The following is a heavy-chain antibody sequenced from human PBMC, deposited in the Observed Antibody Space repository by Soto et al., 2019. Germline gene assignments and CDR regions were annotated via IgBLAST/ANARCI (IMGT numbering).Heavy chain of an antibody. CDR1: GFTFDDYA. Sequence: EVQPVESGGGLVQPGRSLRLSCAASGFTFDDYAMHWVRQAPGKGLEWVSGISWNSGSIGYADSVKGRFTISRDNAKNSLYLQMNSLRAEDTALYYCAKGGVVVPAAITYWGQGTLVTVSS. V-gene: IGHV3-9*01. J-gene: IGHJ4*02. D-gene: IGHD2-2*01. CDR2: ISWNSGSI. CDR3: AKGGVVVPAAITY.